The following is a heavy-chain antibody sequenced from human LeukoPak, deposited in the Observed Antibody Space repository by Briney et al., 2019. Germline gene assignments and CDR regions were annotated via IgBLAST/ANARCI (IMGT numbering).Heavy chain of an antibody. CDR2: IYYSGST. Sequence: SETLSLTCTVSGGSISSYYWSWIRQPPGKGLEWIGYIYYSGSTNYNPSLKSRVTISVDTSKNQFSLKLSSVTAADTVVYYCALGSSWDYYYYMDVWGKGTTVTVSS. J-gene: IGHJ6*03. CDR3: ALGSSWDYYYYMDV. D-gene: IGHD6-13*01. V-gene: IGHV4-59*12. CDR1: GGSISSYY.